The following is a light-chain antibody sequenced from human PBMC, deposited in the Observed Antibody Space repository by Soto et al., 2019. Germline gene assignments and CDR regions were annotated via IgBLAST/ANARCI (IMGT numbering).Light chain of an antibody. CDR3: SSYTSSSTRV. J-gene: IGLJ1*01. CDR2: DVN. V-gene: IGLV2-14*01. Sequence: QSVLTQPAYVSRSPGPSNHIYRNGNSRAVGRYNYVSWYQQHPGQAPRLMIYDVNNRPSGVSNRFSGSKSDNTASLTISGLQAEDEADYYCSSYTSSSTRVFGTGTKVTVL. CDR1: SRAVGRYNY.